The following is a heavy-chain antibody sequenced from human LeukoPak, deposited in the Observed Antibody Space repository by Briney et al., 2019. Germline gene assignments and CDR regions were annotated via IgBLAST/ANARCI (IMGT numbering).Heavy chain of an antibody. V-gene: IGHV3-30*02. CDR1: GFTFSSYG. J-gene: IGHJ4*02. Sequence: GGSLRLSCAASGFTFSSYGMHWVRQAPGKGLEWVAFIRYDGSNKYYADSVKGRFTISRDNSKNTLYLQMNSLRAEDTAVYYCARDEDYSALTDYWGAGTQVTVSS. CDR3: ARDEDYSALTDY. D-gene: IGHD2-15*01. CDR2: IRYDGSNK.